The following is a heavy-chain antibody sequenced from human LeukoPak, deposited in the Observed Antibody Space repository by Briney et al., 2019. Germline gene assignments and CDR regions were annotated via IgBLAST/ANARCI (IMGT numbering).Heavy chain of an antibody. Sequence: GRSLRLSCAASGFTFSSYGMHWVRQAPGKGLEWVAVIWYGGSNKYYADSVKGRFTISRDNSKNTLYLQMNSLRAEDTAVYYCAKDYSNYRGPFDYWGQGTLVTVSS. V-gene: IGHV3-30*18. CDR3: AKDYSNYRGPFDY. CDR1: GFTFSSYG. D-gene: IGHD4-11*01. J-gene: IGHJ4*02. CDR2: IWYGGSNK.